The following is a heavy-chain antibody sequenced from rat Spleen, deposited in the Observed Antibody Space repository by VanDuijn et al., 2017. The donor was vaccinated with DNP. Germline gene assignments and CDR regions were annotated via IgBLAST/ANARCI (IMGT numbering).Heavy chain of an antibody. Sequence: QVQLKESGPGLVQPSQTLSLTCTVSGFSLTTYHVHWVRQPPGKGLEWMGVLWNDGNTSYNSTLESRLSISRDTSKSQVFLKMNSLQTEDTASYYCARDYYSGDPFVYWGQGTLVTVSS. D-gene: IGHD1-1*01. CDR2: LWNDGNT. J-gene: IGHJ3*01. V-gene: IGHV2-32*01. CDR3: ARDYYSGDPFVY. CDR1: GFSLTTYH.